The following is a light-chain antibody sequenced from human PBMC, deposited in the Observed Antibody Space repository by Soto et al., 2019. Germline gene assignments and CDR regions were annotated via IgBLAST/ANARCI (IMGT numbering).Light chain of an antibody. CDR3: SSYTRCHTYV. J-gene: IGLJ1*01. CDR2: DVT. CDR1: STDVGAYNY. Sequence: QSALTQPASVSGSPGQSIAISCTGTSTDVGAYNYVSWYQQHPGKAPKLMIYDVTNRPSGVSDRFSGSKSGNTASLTISGLQAEDEGDYFESSYTRCHTYVFGTGIKVTVL. V-gene: IGLV2-14*03.